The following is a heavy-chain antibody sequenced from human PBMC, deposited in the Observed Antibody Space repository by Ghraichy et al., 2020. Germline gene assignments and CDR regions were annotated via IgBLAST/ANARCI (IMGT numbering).Heavy chain of an antibody. Sequence: GSLSLTCTVSGGSITTYYWSWIRQPPGKGLESIGYIYYSGSTNYNPSLKSRVTISLDTSKNQFSLKLSSVTAADTAVYYCASARRGYYYGMDVWGQGTTVTVSS. V-gene: IGHV4-59*01. CDR2: IYYSGST. CDR1: GGSITTYY. D-gene: IGHD3-10*01. J-gene: IGHJ6*02. CDR3: ASARRGYYYGMDV.